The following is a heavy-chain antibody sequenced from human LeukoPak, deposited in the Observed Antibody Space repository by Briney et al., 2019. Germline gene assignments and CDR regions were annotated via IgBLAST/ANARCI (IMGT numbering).Heavy chain of an antibody. V-gene: IGHV3-33*03. CDR3: ATGGRDGYQDY. D-gene: IGHD5-24*01. CDR2: IWYDGSNK. Sequence: SGGSLRLSCAASGFTFSSYGMHWVRQAPGKGLEWVAVIWYDGSNKYYADSVKGRFTISRDNAKNSLYLQMNSLRAEDTAVYYCATGGRDGYQDYWGQGTLVTVSS. J-gene: IGHJ4*02. CDR1: GFTFSSYG.